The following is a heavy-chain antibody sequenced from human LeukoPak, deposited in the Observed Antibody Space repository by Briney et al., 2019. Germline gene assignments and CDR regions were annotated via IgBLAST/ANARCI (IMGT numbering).Heavy chain of an antibody. Sequence: SETLSLTCAVYGGSFSGYYWSWIRQPPGKGLEWIGEINHSGSTNYNPSLKSRGTISVDTSKNQFSLKLSSVTAADTAVYYCARGRFDCSGGSCSIYYFDYWGQGTLVTVSS. CDR2: INHSGST. V-gene: IGHV4-34*01. CDR3: ARGRFDCSGGSCSIYYFDY. D-gene: IGHD2-15*01. CDR1: GGSFSGYY. J-gene: IGHJ4*02.